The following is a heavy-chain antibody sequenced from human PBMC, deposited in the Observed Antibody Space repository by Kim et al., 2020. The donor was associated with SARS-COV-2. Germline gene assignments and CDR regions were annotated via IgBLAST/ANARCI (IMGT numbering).Heavy chain of an antibody. CDR1: GLNFGDHA. J-gene: IGHJ4*02. D-gene: IGHD6-6*01. V-gene: IGHV3-49*03. CDR2: IRTKRFGGTT. Sequence: GGSLRLSCAVSGLNFGDHAVSWIRQAPGQGLEWVGFIRTKRFGGTTEYAASVKGRFTISRDDSTSTAYLQMNSLKTEDTAIYYCAREDGGSSSITPFDYWGQGTLVTVSS. CDR3: AREDGGSSSITPFDY.